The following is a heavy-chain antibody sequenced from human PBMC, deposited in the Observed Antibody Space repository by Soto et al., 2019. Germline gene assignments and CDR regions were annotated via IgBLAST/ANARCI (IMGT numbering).Heavy chain of an antibody. J-gene: IGHJ6*02. CDR1: GYTFTSYD. Sequence: QVQLVQSGAEVKKPGASVKVSCKASGYTFTSYDINWVRQATGQGLEWMGWMNPNSGNTGYAQKFQGRVTMTRNTSISTAYMGLSSRRSEDTAVYYCARAEYSSSSRRYYYYYGMDVWGQGTTVTVSS. D-gene: IGHD6-6*01. CDR2: MNPNSGNT. V-gene: IGHV1-8*01. CDR3: ARAEYSSSSRRYYYYYGMDV.